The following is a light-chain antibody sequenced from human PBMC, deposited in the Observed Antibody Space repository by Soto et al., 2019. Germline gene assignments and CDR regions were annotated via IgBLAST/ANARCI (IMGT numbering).Light chain of an antibody. J-gene: IGKJ2*01. CDR3: QQYNNWYT. V-gene: IGKV3-15*01. Sequence: EIVMTQSPATLSVSPGERATLSCRASQSVSSNLAWYQQKPVQAPRLLIYGASTRATGITARFSGSGSGTEFTLTISSLQSEDFAVYYCQQYNNWYTFGQGNKLEIK. CDR2: GAS. CDR1: QSVSSN.